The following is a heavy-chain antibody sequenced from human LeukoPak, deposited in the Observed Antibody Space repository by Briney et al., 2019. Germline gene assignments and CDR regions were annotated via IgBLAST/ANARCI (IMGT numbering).Heavy chain of an antibody. Sequence: PGGSLRLSCAASGFTFSTSGMHWVRQSPGKGLDWVAFIRNDGTKKNYADSVKGRFTISRDNAKNSLYLQMNSLRAEDTAFYYCARVRVAELLRRRYYYHMDGWGKGTTVAVSS. CDR2: IRNDGTKK. J-gene: IGHJ6*03. V-gene: IGHV3-30*02. CDR3: ARVRVAELLRRRYYYHMDG. CDR1: GFTFSTSG. D-gene: IGHD3-10*01.